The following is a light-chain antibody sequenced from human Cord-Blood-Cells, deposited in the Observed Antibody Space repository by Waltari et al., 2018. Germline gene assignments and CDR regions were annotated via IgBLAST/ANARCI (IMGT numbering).Light chain of an antibody. Sequence: EIVLTQSPSTLPLYTVERATVSCRASQSVSSSYLAWYQQKPGQTPRLLIYGASSRATGIPDRFSGSGSGTDFTLTISRLEPEDFAVYYCQQYGSSPTFGQGTKLEIK. J-gene: IGKJ2*01. CDR1: QSVSSSY. CDR3: QQYGSSPT. V-gene: IGKV3-20*01. CDR2: GAS.